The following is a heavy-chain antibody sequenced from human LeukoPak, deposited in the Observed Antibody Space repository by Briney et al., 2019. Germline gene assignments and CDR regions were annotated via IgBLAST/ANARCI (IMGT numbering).Heavy chain of an antibody. CDR3: ARSIAVAGTGGRGHYYYYYYMDV. V-gene: IGHV1-18*01. D-gene: IGHD6-19*01. CDR1: GYTFTSYG. Sequence: ASVKVSCKASGYTFTSYGISWVRQAPGQGLEWMGWISAYNGNTNYAQKLQGRVTMATDTSTSTAYMELRSLRSDDTAVYYCARSIAVAGTGGRGHYYYYYYMDVWGKGTTVTISS. CDR2: ISAYNGNT. J-gene: IGHJ6*03.